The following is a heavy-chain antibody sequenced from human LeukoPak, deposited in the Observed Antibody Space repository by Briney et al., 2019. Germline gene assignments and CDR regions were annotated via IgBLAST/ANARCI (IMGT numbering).Heavy chain of an antibody. D-gene: IGHD3-22*01. Sequence: SETLSLTCTVSGYSISSGYYWGWIRQPPEKGLEWIGSLYHSGSTYYNPSLKSRVTISVDTSKNQFSLKLTSVTAADTAVYYCARESKDYFDHGDSYGGFDQWGQGTLVTVSS. J-gene: IGHJ4*02. V-gene: IGHV4-38-2*02. CDR2: LYHSGST. CDR1: GYSISSGYY. CDR3: ARESKDYFDHGDSYGGFDQ.